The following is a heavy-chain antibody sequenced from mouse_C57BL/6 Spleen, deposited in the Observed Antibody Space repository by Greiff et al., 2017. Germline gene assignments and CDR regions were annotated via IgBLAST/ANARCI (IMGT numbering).Heavy chain of an antibody. J-gene: IGHJ3*01. CDR2: IYPRSGNT. Sequence: QVQLQQSGAELARPGASVKLSCKASGYTFTCYGISWVKQRTGQGLEWIGEIYPRSGNTYHNEKFKGKATLTEDKSSSTAYMELRGQTSEDTAVYFCARFYDCYFAWCAYWGQGTLVTVSA. CDR1: GYTFTCYG. D-gene: IGHD2-3*01. CDR3: ARFYDCYFAWCAY. V-gene: IGHV1-81*01.